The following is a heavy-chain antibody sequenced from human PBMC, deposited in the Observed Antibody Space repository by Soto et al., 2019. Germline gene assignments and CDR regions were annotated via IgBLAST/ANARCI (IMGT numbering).Heavy chain of an antibody. CDR2: IYPGDSDT. CDR3: ARLIAGTYYYYYGMDV. CDR1: GYSFTSYW. V-gene: IGHV5-51*01. J-gene: IGHJ6*02. D-gene: IGHD1-20*01. Sequence: PGESLKISCKGSGYSFTSYWIGWVRQMPGKGLEWMGIIYPGDSDTRYSPSFEGQVTISADKSINTAYLQWSSLKASDTAMYYCARLIAGTYYYYYGMDVWGQGTTVTVSS.